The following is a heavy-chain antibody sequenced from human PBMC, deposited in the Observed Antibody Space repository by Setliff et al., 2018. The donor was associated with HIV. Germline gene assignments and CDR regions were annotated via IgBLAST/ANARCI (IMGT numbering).Heavy chain of an antibody. V-gene: IGHV1-69-2*01. CDR1: GYTLSEYY. CDR2: IDPEDGET. D-gene: IGHD3-10*01. J-gene: IGHJ4*02. Sequence: GASVKVSCKASGYTLSEYYMHWVQQAPGKGLEWMGRIDPEDGETLYAEKFRGRVTMTADMSTNTVYLELSSLTSDDTAMYYCASKGDYYTSKTLDSWGQGTLVTVSS. CDR3: ASKGDYYTSKTLDS.